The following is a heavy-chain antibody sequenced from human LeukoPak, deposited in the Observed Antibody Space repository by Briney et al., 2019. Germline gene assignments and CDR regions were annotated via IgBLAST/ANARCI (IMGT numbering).Heavy chain of an antibody. CDR1: GFTFDDYA. J-gene: IGHJ4*02. V-gene: IGHV3-9*01. D-gene: IGHD3-22*01. CDR2: ISWNSGSI. CDR3: AKPRYYYDSSGYLDY. Sequence: PGRSLRLSCAASGFTFDDYAMHWVRPAPGKVLEWVSGISWNSGSIGYADSVKGRFTISRDNAKNSLYLQMNSLRAEDTALYYCAKPRYYYDSSGYLDYWGQGTLVTVSS.